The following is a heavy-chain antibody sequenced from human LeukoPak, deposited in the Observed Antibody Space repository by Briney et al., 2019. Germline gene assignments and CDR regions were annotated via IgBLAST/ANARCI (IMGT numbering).Heavy chain of an antibody. V-gene: IGHV1-2*02. CDR3: ARDLGITCISTSCPPDY. Sequence: GASVKVSCKAFGYTFTGYYMHWVRQAPGQGLEWMGWINSNTGGTNYVQKFQGRVTMTRDTSISTLYMELSRLRSDDTAVYYCARDLGITCISTSCPPDYWGQGTLVTVSS. D-gene: IGHD2-2*01. CDR1: GYTFTGYY. J-gene: IGHJ4*02. CDR2: INSNTGGT.